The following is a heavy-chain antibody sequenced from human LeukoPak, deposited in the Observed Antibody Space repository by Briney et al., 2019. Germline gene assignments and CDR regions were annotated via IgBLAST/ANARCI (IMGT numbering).Heavy chain of an antibody. CDR2: INSGGSAI. CDR3: ARGGSYVHY. J-gene: IGHJ4*02. CDR1: GFTFNSYE. V-gene: IGHV3-48*03. Sequence: QPGGSLRLSCAASGFTFNSYEMNWVRQAPGKGLEWVSYINSGGSAIYYADSVKGRFTLSRDNAKNSLYLQMNSLRADDTAVYYCARGGSYVHYWGEGTLVTVSS. D-gene: IGHD1-26*01.